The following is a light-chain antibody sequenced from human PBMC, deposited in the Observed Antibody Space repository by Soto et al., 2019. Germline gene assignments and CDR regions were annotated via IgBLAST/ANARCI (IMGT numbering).Light chain of an antibody. V-gene: IGKV3-15*01. CDR3: QQYSNWPRT. Sequence: EIVMTQSPATLSVSPGERATLSCRASQSISSNLAWYQQKPGQAPRLLIHGASTRATGIPARFSGSGSGTEFTLTISSLQSEDFAVYYCQQYSNWPRTFGQGTKVDIK. CDR2: GAS. CDR1: QSISSN. J-gene: IGKJ1*01.